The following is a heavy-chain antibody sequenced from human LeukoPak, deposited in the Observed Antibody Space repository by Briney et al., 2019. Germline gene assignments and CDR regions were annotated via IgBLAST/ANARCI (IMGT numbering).Heavy chain of an antibody. V-gene: IGHV3-23*01. CDR1: GFTFSTYA. Sequence: GGSLRLSCAASGFTFSTYAMSWVRQAPGKGLEWVSTISAIGGSTYYADSVKGRLTISRDNSKSTLYLQMNSLGAEDTAVYYCAKPRDFYYYMDVWGKGTTVIVSS. J-gene: IGHJ6*03. CDR2: ISAIGGST. CDR3: AKPRDFYYYMDV.